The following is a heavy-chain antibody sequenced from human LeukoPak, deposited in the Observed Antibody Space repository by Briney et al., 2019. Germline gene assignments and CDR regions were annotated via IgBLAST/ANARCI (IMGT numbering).Heavy chain of an antibody. CDR1: GGSISNYY. V-gene: IGHV4-59*08. CDR3: SRRRMVRGSYGMDV. CDR2: IYSSGST. D-gene: IGHD3-10*01. Sequence: PSETLSLTCSVCGGSISNYYWGWIRQPPGKGLEWIGYIYSSGSTNYNPSLKSRVTISVDTSKNQFSLRLSSVTAADTAMYYCSRRRMVRGSYGMDVWGQGTTVTVSS. J-gene: IGHJ6*02.